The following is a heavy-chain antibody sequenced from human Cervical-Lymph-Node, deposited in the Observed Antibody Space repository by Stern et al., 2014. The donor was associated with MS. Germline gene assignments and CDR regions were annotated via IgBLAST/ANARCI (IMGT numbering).Heavy chain of an antibody. D-gene: IGHD1-1*01. CDR2: ISTISTI. CDR3: ARDDWVERLDS. Sequence: EVQLVESGGGLVQPGGSLRLSCAAPGFPLSIYSMNWVRQAPGTGLECVSYISTISTIYYADSVKGRFTISRDNAKNSLYLQMNSLRAEDTAVYFCARDDWVERLDSWGQGTLVTVSS. J-gene: IGHJ5*01. CDR1: GFPLSIYS. V-gene: IGHV3-48*01.